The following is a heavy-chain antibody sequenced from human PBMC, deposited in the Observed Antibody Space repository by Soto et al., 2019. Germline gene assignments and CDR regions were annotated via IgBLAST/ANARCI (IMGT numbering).Heavy chain of an antibody. CDR2: ISSSSSFI. CDR3: AGSSDDGRDN. J-gene: IGHJ4*02. V-gene: IGHV3-21*01. D-gene: IGHD1-26*01. CDR1: GSSLSDNS. Sequence: EVQLVESGGGLVKPGGSLRLPCAASGSSLSDNSMNWIRKAPGKGLEWVASISSSSSFIHYAESMKGRFTISRDNAKNSLHLQMNSLSAEDTAVYYCAGSSDDGRDNWGQGTLVTVSS.